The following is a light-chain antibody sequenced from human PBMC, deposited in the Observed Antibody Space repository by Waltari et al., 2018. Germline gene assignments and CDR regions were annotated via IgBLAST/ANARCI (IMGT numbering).Light chain of an antibody. CDR3: QHLNSYPVT. Sequence: DIQLTQSPSFLSASVGDRVTITCRASQGISSYLAWYQQKPGKAPKPLIYTASTLQSGVPSRFSGSGSGTEFTLTINSLQPEDFATYYCQHLNSYPVTFGQGTKLEIK. V-gene: IGKV1-9*01. J-gene: IGKJ2*01. CDR2: TAS. CDR1: QGISSY.